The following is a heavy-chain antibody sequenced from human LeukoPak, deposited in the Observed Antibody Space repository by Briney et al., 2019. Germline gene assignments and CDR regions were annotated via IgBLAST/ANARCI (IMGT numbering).Heavy chain of an antibody. CDR2: IYYSGST. CDR1: GGSISSGDYY. CDR3: ARGRVVVVPEGSPHWFDP. J-gene: IGHJ5*02. Sequence: SETLSLTCTVSGGSISSGDYYWSWIRQPPGKGLERIGYIYYSGSTYYNPSLKSRVTISVDTSKNQFSLKLSSVTAADTAVYYCARGRVVVVPEGSPHWFDPWGQGALVTVSS. V-gene: IGHV4-30-4*08. D-gene: IGHD2-2*01.